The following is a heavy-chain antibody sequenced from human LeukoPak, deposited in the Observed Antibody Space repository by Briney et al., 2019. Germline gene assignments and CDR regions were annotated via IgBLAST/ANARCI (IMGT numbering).Heavy chain of an antibody. D-gene: IGHD1-26*01. Sequence: GGSLRLSCAASGFTFNGYGMSWVRQAPGKGLEWVSTITSGGVNTYYADSVKGRFTISRDNSKNTLHLQMTSLRAEDTAVYYCAKQDGRGTYQYCFDFWGQGTLVTVSS. J-gene: IGHJ4*02. V-gene: IGHV3-23*01. CDR3: AKQDGRGTYQYCFDF. CDR1: GFTFNGYG. CDR2: ITSGGVNT.